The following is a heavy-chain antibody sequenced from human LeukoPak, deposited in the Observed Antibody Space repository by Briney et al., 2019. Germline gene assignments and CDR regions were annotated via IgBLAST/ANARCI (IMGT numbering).Heavy chain of an antibody. D-gene: IGHD2-15*01. CDR1: GYTFTGYY. CDR2: INPNSGGT. J-gene: IGHJ4*02. CDR3: ASMGRAEEGLSYFDY. Sequence: ASVKVSCKASGYTFTGYYMHWVRQAPGQGLEWMGWINPNSGGTNYAQKFQGRVTMTRDTSISTAYMELSRLTSDDTAVYYCASMGRAEEGLSYFDYWGQGTLVTVSS. V-gene: IGHV1-2*02.